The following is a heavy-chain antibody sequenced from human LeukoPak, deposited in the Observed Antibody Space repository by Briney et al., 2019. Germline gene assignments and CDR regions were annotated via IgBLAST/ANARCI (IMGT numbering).Heavy chain of an antibody. CDR3: ARDIGTAMVLGAFVI. CDR2: IYYSGST. Sequence: LETLSLTCTVSGGSIVSYYWSWIRQPPGKGLEWVGYIYYSGSTNYNPSLKSRVTISVDTSKNQFSLKLSSVTAADTAVYYCARDIGTAMVLGAFVIWGQGTMVTVSS. V-gene: IGHV4-59*01. CDR1: GGSIVSYY. D-gene: IGHD3-10*01. J-gene: IGHJ3*02.